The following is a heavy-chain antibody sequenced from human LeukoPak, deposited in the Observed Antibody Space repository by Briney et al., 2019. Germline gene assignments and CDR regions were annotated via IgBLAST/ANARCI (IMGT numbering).Heavy chain of an antibody. CDR1: GGTFISYA. V-gene: IGHV1-69*13. CDR2: IIPIFGTA. CDR3: AREPQPYGDYVSDGMDV. J-gene: IGHJ6*02. Sequence: ASVKVSCKASGGTFISYAISWVRQAPGQGLEWMGGIIPIFGTANYAQKFQGRVTITADESTSTAYMELSSLRSEDTAVYYCAREPQPYGDYVSDGMDVWGQGTTVTVSS. D-gene: IGHD4-17*01.